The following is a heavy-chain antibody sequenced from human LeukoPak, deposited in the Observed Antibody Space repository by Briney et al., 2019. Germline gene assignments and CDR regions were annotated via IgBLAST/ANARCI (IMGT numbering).Heavy chain of an antibody. Sequence: TETLSLTCTVSGGSVSGGNYYCSWIRQSPGKGLEWVGYIHYSGSTVYNPSLKSRVTMSIDTSKNQFSLNLSSVTAADTAVYYCARTGSTGGYWGQGTLVTVSS. CDR2: IHYSGST. V-gene: IGHV4-61*01. CDR1: GGSVSGGNYY. CDR3: ARTGSTGGY. J-gene: IGHJ4*02. D-gene: IGHD1-1*01.